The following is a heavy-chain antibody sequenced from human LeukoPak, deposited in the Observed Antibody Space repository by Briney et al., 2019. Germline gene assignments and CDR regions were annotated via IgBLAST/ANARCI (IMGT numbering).Heavy chain of an antibody. D-gene: IGHD2-8*01. CDR1: GFTFCRYW. V-gene: IGHV3-7*01. CDR2: INKGGSRR. Sequence: GGSLTLSCAGSGFTFCRYWMSWVRQAPGKGLEGVGSINKGGSRRHYLDSVTGRFIISRDDAQNSLFLQITRLRVDDTAVYYCARLKDDVTKLDYWGQGTLVSVSS. CDR3: ARLKDDVTKLDY. J-gene: IGHJ4*02.